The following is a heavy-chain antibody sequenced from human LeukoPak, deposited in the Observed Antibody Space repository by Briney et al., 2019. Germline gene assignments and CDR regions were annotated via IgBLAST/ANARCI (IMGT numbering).Heavy chain of an antibody. Sequence: GGSLTLSCAASGFTFSSYAMHWVRQAPGKGLEWVAVISYDGSNKYYADSVKGRFTISRDNSKNTLYLQMNSLRAEDTAVYYCASISIAVAPIPFDYWGQGTLVTVSS. V-gene: IGHV3-30*04. J-gene: IGHJ4*02. CDR2: ISYDGSNK. CDR1: GFTFSSYA. CDR3: ASISIAVAPIPFDY. D-gene: IGHD6-19*01.